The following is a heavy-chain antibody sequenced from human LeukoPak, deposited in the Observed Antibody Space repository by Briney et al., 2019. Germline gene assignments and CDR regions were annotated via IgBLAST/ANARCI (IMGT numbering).Heavy chain of an antibody. V-gene: IGHV1-69*01. CDR2: IIPIFGTA. CDR3: ARDRDDNYKDI. Sequence: SVKVSCKASGGTFSSYAISWVRQAPGQGPEWMGGIIPIFGTANYAQKFQDRVTITADESTSTAYMELSSLRSEDTAVYYCARDRDDNYKDIWGQGTMVTVSS. D-gene: IGHD1-1*01. J-gene: IGHJ3*02. CDR1: GGTFSSYA.